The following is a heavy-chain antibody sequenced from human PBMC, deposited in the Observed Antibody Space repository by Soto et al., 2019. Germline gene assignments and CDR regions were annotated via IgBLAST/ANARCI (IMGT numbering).Heavy chain of an antibody. CDR2: ISSIGVAT. CDR1: GFTFSIHE. Sequence: PGGSLRLSCAASGFTFSIHEMNWVRQAPGKGLEWVSYISSIGVATYYADSVKGRFTISRDNAKNSLYLQMNSLRAEDTAVYYCAREGRVGGIDYWSQGTSVTVSS. V-gene: IGHV3-48*03. CDR3: AREGRVGGIDY. D-gene: IGHD6-19*01. J-gene: IGHJ4*02.